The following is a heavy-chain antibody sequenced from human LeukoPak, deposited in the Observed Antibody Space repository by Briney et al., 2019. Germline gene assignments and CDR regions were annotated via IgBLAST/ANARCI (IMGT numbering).Heavy chain of an antibody. CDR3: ARDRCSGGSCWD. D-gene: IGHD2-15*01. J-gene: IGHJ4*02. CDR2: IYYSGST. CDR1: GGSISSYY. Sequence: SETLSLTCTVSGGSISSYYWSWIRQPPGKGLEWIGYIYYSGSTDYNPSLKSRVTISVDTSKNQSSLKLSSVTAADTAVYYCARDRCSGGSCWDWGQGTLVTVSS. V-gene: IGHV4-59*01.